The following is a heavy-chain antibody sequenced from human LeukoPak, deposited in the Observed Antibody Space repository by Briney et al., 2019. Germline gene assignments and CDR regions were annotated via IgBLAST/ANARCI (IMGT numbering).Heavy chain of an antibody. Sequence: SETLSPTCTVSGGSISSYYWSWIRQPPGKGLEWIGYIYYSGSTNYNPSLKSRVTISVNTSKNQFSLKLSSVTAADTAVYYCARRLHNFYDSSGYGSEYWGQGTLVTVSS. J-gene: IGHJ4*02. CDR1: GGSISSYY. CDR3: ARRLHNFYDSSGYGSEY. CDR2: IYYSGST. D-gene: IGHD3-22*01. V-gene: IGHV4-59*01.